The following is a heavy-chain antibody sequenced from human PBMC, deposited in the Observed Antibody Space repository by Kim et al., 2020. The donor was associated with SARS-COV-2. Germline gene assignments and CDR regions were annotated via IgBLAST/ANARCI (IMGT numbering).Heavy chain of an antibody. CDR2: ISGGGGST. V-gene: IGHV3-23*01. CDR1: GFTFSSYA. J-gene: IGHJ4*02. Sequence: GGSLRLSCAASGFTFSSYAMSWVRQAPGKGLEWVSAISGGGGSTYYADSVKGRFTTSRDISKNTLYVQMNSLRVEDTAVYYCAKVLDERGSGWPKRPLDYWGQGTLVTVSS. CDR3: AKVLDERGSGWPKRPLDY. D-gene: IGHD6-19*01.